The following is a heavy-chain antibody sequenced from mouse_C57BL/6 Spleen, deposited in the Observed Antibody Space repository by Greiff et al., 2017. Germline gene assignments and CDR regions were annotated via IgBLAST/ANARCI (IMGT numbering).Heavy chain of an antibody. CDR3: ARSGDYYDFDY. J-gene: IGHJ2*01. CDR1: GFTFTSKG. D-gene: IGHD1-1*01. CDR2: IYPRSGNT. V-gene: IGHV1-81*01. Sequence: VQLLQSGAELARPGASVKLSCKASGFTFTSKGIGWVKQRTGQGLEWVGEIYPRSGNTYYNKQFKGKATPDTDYTSSTAYMVRRSLESADAAVYFCARSGDYYDFDYWGQGTTLTVSS.